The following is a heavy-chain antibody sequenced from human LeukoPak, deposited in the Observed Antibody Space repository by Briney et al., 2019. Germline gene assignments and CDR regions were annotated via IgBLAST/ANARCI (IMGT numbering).Heavy chain of an antibody. J-gene: IGHJ6*02. Sequence: SETLSPTCTVSGGSISSYYWSSIRQPPGKGLEWIGYIYYSGSTNYNPSLKSRVTISVDTSRNQFSLKLSSVTAADTAVYYCARGGTVRNGMDVWGQGTTVTVSS. CDR2: IYYSGST. CDR3: ARGGTVRNGMDV. D-gene: IGHD1-26*01. CDR1: GGSISSYY. V-gene: IGHV4-59*01.